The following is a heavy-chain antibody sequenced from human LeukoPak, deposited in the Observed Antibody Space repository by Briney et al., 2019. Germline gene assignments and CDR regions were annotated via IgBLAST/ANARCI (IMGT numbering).Heavy chain of an antibody. D-gene: IGHD6-19*01. Sequence: GGSLRLSCAASGFTFNSYWMNWVRQAPGKGPEWVANIKRDGSEKYYVDSVKGRFTISGDNAKNSLDLQMNSLRVEDTAVYYCARLGPASSGWPESFDYWGQGTLVTVSS. CDR3: ARLGPASSGWPESFDY. CDR1: GFTFNSYW. CDR2: IKRDGSEK. V-gene: IGHV3-7*03. J-gene: IGHJ4*02.